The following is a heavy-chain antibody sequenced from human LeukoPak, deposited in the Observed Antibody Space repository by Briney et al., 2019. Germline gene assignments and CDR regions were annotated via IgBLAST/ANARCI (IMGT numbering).Heavy chain of an antibody. CDR3: ARGGGTGDLVHFDY. Sequence: ASVKVSCKASGYTFPNYGINWVRQAPGQGLEWMGWISIYNGDTDYGQKFQGRVTMTTDTSTGTAYMELRSLRSDDTAVYYCARGGGTGDLVHFDYWGQGTLVTVSS. CDR1: GYTFPNYG. CDR2: ISIYNGDT. J-gene: IGHJ4*02. V-gene: IGHV1-18*01. D-gene: IGHD7-27*01.